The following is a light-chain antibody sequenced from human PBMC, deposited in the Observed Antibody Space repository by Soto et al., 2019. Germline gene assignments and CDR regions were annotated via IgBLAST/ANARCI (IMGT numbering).Light chain of an antibody. CDR1: QSVSSN. J-gene: IGKJ1*01. CDR2: GAS. V-gene: IGKV3-15*01. CDR3: QQYKDWPPWT. Sequence: EIVMTQSPATLSVSPGERATLSCRASQSVSSNLAWYQQKPGQAPRLLIYGASTRATGIPAMFSGSGSGTEFPITISGLQADDVAVYYCQQYKDWPPWTFGQGTKVEVK.